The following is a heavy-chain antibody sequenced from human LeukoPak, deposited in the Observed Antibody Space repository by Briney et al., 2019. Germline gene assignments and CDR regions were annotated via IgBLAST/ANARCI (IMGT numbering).Heavy chain of an antibody. V-gene: IGHV5-51*01. Sequence: GESLKISCKGSGYSFTTYWIGWVRQMPGKGLEWMGIIHPGDSDTRYSPSFQGQVTISADKSISTAYLQWSSLKASDTAMYYCARHVQLDNFDYWGQGTLVTVSS. J-gene: IGHJ4*02. D-gene: IGHD1-1*01. CDR1: GYSFTTYW. CDR3: ARHVQLDNFDY. CDR2: IHPGDSDT.